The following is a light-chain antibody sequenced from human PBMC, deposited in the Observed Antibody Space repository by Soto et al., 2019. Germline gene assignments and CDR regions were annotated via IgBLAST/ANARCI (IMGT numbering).Light chain of an antibody. CDR2: GAS. CDR3: QQYGSSPPWT. V-gene: IGKV3-20*01. CDR1: QSVSSSY. Sequence: ILLALSPGALSLSPRESATLXXRHSQSVSSSYLAWYQQKPGQAPRLXXYGASSRATGIPDRFSGSGSGTDFTLTISRLEPEDFAVYYCQQYGSSPPWTFGQGTKVDIK. J-gene: IGKJ1*01.